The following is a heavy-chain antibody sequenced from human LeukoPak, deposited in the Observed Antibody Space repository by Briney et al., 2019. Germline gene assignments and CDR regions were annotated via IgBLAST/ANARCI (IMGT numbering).Heavy chain of an antibody. Sequence: GASVKVSCKASGDTFSSYAISWVRQAPGQGLEWMGGIIPMFDTPNYAQKFQGRVTITADESTSTAYMELSSLRSEDTAVYYCASGPNWYHFDYWGQGTLVTVSS. V-gene: IGHV1-69*13. CDR2: IIPMFDTP. D-gene: IGHD7-27*01. CDR1: GDTFSSYA. CDR3: ASGPNWYHFDY. J-gene: IGHJ4*02.